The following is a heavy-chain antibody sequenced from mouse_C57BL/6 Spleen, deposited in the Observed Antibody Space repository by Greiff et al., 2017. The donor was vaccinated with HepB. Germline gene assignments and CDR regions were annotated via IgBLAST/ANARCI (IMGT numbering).Heavy chain of an antibody. V-gene: IGHV5-17*01. J-gene: IGHJ4*01. CDR1: GFTFSDYG. CDR3: AREEIYYGNYYYAMDY. D-gene: IGHD2-1*01. CDR2: ISSGSSTI. Sequence: DVKLVESGGGLVKPGGSLKLSCAASGFTFSDYGMHWVRQAPEKGLEWVAYISSGSSTIYYADTVKGRFTISRDNAKNTLFLQMTSLRSEDTAMYYCAREEIYYGNYYYAMDYWGQGTSVTVSS.